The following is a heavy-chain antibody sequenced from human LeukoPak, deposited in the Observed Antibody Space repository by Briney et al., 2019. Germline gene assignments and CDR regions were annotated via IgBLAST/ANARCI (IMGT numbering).Heavy chain of an antibody. CDR1: GGSISSSSYS. CDR3: ARLTSSLDY. V-gene: IGHV4-39*02. CDR2: IYYSGST. D-gene: IGHD4/OR15-4a*01. Sequence: SETLSLTCTVSGGSISSSSYSWGWIRQPPGEGLEWIGSIYYSGSTYYNPPLKSRVTISVDTSKNHFSLKLSSVTAADTAVYYCARLTSSLDYWGQGTLVTVSS. J-gene: IGHJ4*02.